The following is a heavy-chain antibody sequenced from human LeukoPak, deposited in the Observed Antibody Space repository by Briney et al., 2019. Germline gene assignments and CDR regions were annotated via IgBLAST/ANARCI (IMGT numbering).Heavy chain of an antibody. J-gene: IGHJ4*02. V-gene: IGHV3-66*01. CDR2: IYSGGST. Sequence: PGGSLRLSCAASGFTVSSNYMSWVRQAPGKGLEWVSVIYSGGSTYYADSVKGRFTISRDNSKNTLYLQMNSLRAEDTAVYYCAKGDIVVVPASFDYWGQGTLVTVSS. CDR1: GFTVSSNY. CDR3: AKGDIVVVPASFDY. D-gene: IGHD2-2*01.